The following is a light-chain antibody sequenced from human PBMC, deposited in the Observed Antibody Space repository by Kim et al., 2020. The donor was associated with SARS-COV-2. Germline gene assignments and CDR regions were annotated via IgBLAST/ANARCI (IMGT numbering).Light chain of an antibody. V-gene: IGLV1-40*01. J-gene: IGLJ2*01. Sequence: APGQTVTISCAGSNIGPAYDVHWYQQFQGSAPILLIYGDIHRPSGVPDRFSGSKSGTSASLAITGLQGADEADYFCQTYDSGHVVFGVGTQLTVL. CDR3: QTYDSGHVV. CDR2: GDI. CDR1: NIGPAYD.